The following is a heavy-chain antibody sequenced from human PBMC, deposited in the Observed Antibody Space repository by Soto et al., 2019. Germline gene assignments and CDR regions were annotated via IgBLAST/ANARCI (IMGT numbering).Heavy chain of an antibody. Sequence: SETLSLTCTVSGDSISPSSWSWVRQPPGKGLQWIGYISYFGDTNYNPSLKSRVIISIDTSKNQFSLRLSSVTAADTAIYYCASARWDHWGQGTLVTVSS. J-gene: IGHJ4*02. CDR1: GDSISPSS. CDR2: ISYFGDT. V-gene: IGHV4-59*12. CDR3: ASARWDH.